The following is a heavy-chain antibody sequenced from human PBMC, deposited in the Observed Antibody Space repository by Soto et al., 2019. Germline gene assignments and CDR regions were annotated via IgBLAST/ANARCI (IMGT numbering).Heavy chain of an antibody. V-gene: IGHV3-7*01. CDR2: INQDGSEK. CDR3: SKSLDY. J-gene: IGHJ4*02. CDR1: GFTFSSYG. Sequence: PGGSLRLSCAASGFTFSSYGMDWVRQAPGKGLEWVANINQDGSEKNYVDSVKGRFTISRDNAKNSLYLQMSSLTAEDSALYYCSKSLDYWGQGALVTVSS.